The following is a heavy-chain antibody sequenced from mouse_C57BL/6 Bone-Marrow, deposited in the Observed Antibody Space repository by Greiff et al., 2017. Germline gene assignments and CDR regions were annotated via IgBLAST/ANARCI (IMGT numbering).Heavy chain of an antibody. CDR2: IYPGSGST. CDR1: GYTFTSYW. J-gene: IGHJ2*01. V-gene: IGHV1-55*01. Sequence: QVQLKQPGAELVKPGASVKMSCKASGYTFTSYWITWVKQRPGQGLEWIGDIYPGSGSTNYNEKFKSKATLTVDTSSSTAYMQLSSLTSEDAAVYYCARGWDYFDYWGQGTTLTVSS. CDR3: ARGWDYFDY. D-gene: IGHD1-1*02.